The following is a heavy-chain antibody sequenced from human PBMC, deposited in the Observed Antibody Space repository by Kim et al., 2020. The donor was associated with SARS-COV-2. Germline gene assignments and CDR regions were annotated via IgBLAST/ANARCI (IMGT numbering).Heavy chain of an antibody. J-gene: IGHJ4*02. D-gene: IGHD3-9*01. CDR2: IYYSGST. CDR3: ARALRYFDWLG. Sequence: SETLSLTCTVSGGSISSYYWSWIRQPPGKGLEWIGYIYYSGSTNYNPSLKSRVTISVDTSKNQFSLKLSSVTAADTAVYYCARALRYFDWLGWGQGTLVTVSS. V-gene: IGHV4-59*01. CDR1: GGSISSYY.